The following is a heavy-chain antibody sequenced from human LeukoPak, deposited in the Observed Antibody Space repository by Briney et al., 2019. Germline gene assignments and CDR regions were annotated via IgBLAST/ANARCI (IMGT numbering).Heavy chain of an antibody. Sequence: SETLSLTCTVSGGSISSYYWGWIRQPPRKGLEWIGSVYHTGSNYYNPSLKSRVTISVDTSKNQFSLKLNSVTAADTAVYYCAREQMVRDYYYYGMDVWGQGTTVSVSS. V-gene: IGHV4-38-2*02. D-gene: IGHD6-13*01. J-gene: IGHJ6*02. CDR1: GGSISSYY. CDR3: AREQMVRDYYYYGMDV. CDR2: VYHTGSN.